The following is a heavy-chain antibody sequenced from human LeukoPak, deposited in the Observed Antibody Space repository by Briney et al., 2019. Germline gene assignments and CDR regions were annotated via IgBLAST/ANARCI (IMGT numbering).Heavy chain of an antibody. J-gene: IGHJ4*02. Sequence: SVKVSCKASGGTFSNYAIGWVRQAPGQGLEWMGGIIPVFGSANYAQKFQGRVTITADESTSTAYMDLSSLRSEDTAVYYCARVENILTGYYADWGQGTLVTVSS. V-gene: IGHV1-69*13. D-gene: IGHD3-9*01. CDR1: GGTFSNYA. CDR3: ARVENILTGYYAD. CDR2: IIPVFGSA.